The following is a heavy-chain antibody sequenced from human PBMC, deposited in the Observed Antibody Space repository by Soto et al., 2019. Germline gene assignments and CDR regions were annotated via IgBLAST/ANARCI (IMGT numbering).Heavy chain of an antibody. V-gene: IGHV3-23*01. J-gene: IGHJ6*03. CDR3: AKDKDTVTTNYYYYYYMDV. CDR2: ISGSGGST. D-gene: IGHD4-4*01. Sequence: EVQLLESGGGLVQPGGSLRLSCAASGFTFSSYAMSWVRQAPGKGLEWVSAISGSGGSTYYADSVKGRFTISRDNSKNTLYLQMNSLRAEDTDVYYCAKDKDTVTTNYYYYYYMDVWGKGTTVTVSS. CDR1: GFTFSSYA.